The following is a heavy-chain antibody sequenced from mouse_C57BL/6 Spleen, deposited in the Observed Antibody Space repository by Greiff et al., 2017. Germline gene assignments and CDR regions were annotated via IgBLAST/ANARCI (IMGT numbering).Heavy chain of an antibody. CDR3: ARSRGSCCYAMDY. CDR2: IYPEDGET. V-gene: IGHV14-2*01. Sequence: EVQLQQSGAELVKPGASVKLSCTASGFNIKDYNMHWVKQRTEQGLEWIGRIYPEDGETKYAPKFQGKATITADTSSNTAYLHLSSLPSETTAVNYCARSRGSCCYAMDYWGQGTSVTVS. D-gene: IGHD1-1*01. CDR1: GFNIKDYN. J-gene: IGHJ4*01.